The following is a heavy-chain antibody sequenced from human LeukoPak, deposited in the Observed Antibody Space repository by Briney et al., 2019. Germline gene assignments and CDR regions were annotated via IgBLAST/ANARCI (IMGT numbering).Heavy chain of an antibody. D-gene: IGHD6-19*01. V-gene: IGHV3-66*01. J-gene: IGHJ5*02. Sequence: PGGSLRLSCAASGFTVSSNYMSWVRQAPGKGLEWVSVIYSGGSTYYADSVKGRFTISRDNSKNTLYLQMNSLRAEDTAVYYCARGLKPGYSSGWLNWFDPWGQGTLVTVSS. CDR2: IYSGGST. CDR3: ARGLKPGYSSGWLNWFDP. CDR1: GFTVSSNY.